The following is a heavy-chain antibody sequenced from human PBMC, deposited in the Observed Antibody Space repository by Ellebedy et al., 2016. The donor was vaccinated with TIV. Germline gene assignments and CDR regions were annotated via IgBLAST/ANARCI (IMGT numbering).Heavy chain of an antibody. Sequence: GESLKISXAASGFTFRNHWMNWIRQAPGKGLEWVANINQDGSEKYYVGSVKGRFTISRDNAKNLLYLQMNSLRAEDTAVFYCARDEGGTLWDPWGQGTLVTVSS. J-gene: IGHJ5*02. CDR1: GFTFRNHW. CDR3: ARDEGGTLWDP. CDR2: INQDGSEK. V-gene: IGHV3-7*04. D-gene: IGHD1-7*01.